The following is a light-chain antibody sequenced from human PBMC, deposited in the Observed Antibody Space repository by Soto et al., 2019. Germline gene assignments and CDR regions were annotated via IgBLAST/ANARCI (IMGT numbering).Light chain of an antibody. V-gene: IGKV3-15*01. CDR2: GAS. CDR3: QQYNNWLT. CDR1: QSVSSN. Sequence: EIVMTQSPATLSVSPGERATLSCRASQSVSSNLAWYQQKPGQAPRLLIYGASTRATGIPARFSGSGSGTEFTLTISSLQSGDFAVYYWQQYNNWLTFGGGTKVEIK. J-gene: IGKJ4*01.